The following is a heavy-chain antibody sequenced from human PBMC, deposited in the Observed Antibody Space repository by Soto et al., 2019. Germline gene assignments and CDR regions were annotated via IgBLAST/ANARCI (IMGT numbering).Heavy chain of an antibody. J-gene: IGHJ2*01. D-gene: IGHD3-16*02. CDR3: ASERWEYYDYIWWSYRSRYFDL. CDR2: INAGNGNT. Sequence: QVQLVQSGAEVKKPWASVKVSCKASGYTFTSYAMHWVRQAPGQRLEWMGWINAGNGNTKYSQKFQGRVTITRDTAASKAYMELSSLRSEDTAVYYCASERWEYYDYIWWSYRSRYFDLWGRGTLVTVSS. CDR1: GYTFTSYA. V-gene: IGHV1-3*01.